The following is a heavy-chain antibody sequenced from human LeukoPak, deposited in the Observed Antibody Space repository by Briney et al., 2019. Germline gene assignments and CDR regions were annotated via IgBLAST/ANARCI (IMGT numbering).Heavy chain of an antibody. CDR1: GYTFTAYY. CDR3: AREGRVDSAVVLFDY. D-gene: IGHD5-18*01. V-gene: IGHV1-2*06. CDR2: INPNSGDT. J-gene: IGHJ4*02. Sequence: GASVKVSCKASGYTFTAYYIHWVRQAPGQGLEWMGRINPNSGDTNCAQKFQGRVTMTRDTSISTAYMELRRLRSDDTAVYYCAREGRVDSAVVLFDYWGQGTLVTVSS.